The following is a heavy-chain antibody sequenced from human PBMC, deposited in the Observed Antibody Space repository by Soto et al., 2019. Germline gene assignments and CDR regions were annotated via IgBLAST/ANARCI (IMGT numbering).Heavy chain of an antibody. CDR2: IYYSGST. D-gene: IGHD5-18*01. CDR3: ARGRYSYGWDYYYGMDV. V-gene: IGHV4-59*01. J-gene: IGHJ6*02. Sequence: SETLSLTCTVSGGSISSYYWSWIRQPPGKGLEWIGYIYYSGSTNYNPSLKSRVTISVDTSKNQFSLKLSSVTAADTAVYYCARGRYSYGWDYYYGMDVWGQGTTVTV. CDR1: GGSISSYY.